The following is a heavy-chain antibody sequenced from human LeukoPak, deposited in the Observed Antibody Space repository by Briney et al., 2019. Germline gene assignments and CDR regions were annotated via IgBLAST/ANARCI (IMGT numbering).Heavy chain of an antibody. CDR3: ARGGTGTTFGY. D-gene: IGHD1-1*01. Sequence: LETLSLTCTVSGGSISSSSYYWGWIRQPPGKGLEWIGSIYYSGSTYYNPSLKSRVTISVDTSKNQFSLKLSSVTAADTAVYYCARGGTGTTFGYWGQGTLVTVSS. CDR1: GGSISSSSYY. V-gene: IGHV4-39*07. CDR2: IYYSGST. J-gene: IGHJ4*02.